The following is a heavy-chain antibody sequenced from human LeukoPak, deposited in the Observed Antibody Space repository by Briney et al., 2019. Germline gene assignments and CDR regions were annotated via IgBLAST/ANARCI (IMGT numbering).Heavy chain of an antibody. J-gene: IGHJ4*02. CDR1: GLTFSSYA. CDR3: AKDPSYGDYAHFDY. Sequence: GGSLRLSCAASGLTFSSYAMSWVRQAPGKGLEWVSGISGSGGSTYYADSVKGRFTISRDNSKNTLYLQMNSLRAEDTAVYYCAKDPSYGDYAHFDYWGQGTLVTVSS. D-gene: IGHD4-17*01. CDR2: ISGSGGST. V-gene: IGHV3-23*01.